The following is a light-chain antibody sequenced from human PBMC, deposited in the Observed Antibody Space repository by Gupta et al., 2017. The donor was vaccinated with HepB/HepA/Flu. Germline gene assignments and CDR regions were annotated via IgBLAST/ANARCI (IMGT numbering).Light chain of an antibody. CDR3: QQYDISPTT. Sequence: EIVLTQSPGTRSLSPGERATLSCRASQSIRSNLLVWYQQKLGQAPRLLIYDASKRATGIPDRFSGSGSGTDFTLTISRLEPEDFAVYYCQQYDISPTTFGQGTLLEIK. CDR1: QSIRSNL. J-gene: IGKJ5*01. V-gene: IGKV3-20*01. CDR2: DAS.